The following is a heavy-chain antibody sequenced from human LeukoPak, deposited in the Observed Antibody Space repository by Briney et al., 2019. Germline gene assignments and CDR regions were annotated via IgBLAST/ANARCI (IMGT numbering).Heavy chain of an antibody. J-gene: IGHJ4*02. CDR2: VYYTGST. CDR3: ARLTKGRYFDYIFAF. Sequence: SETLSLTCTVSGASVSDSLSYWGRVRQPPGEGLEWVANVYYTGSTYYNPSLKSRVTMSVDTSKNQFSLKMTSVTAADTAIYYCARLTKGRYFDYIFAFWGQGILVTVSS. D-gene: IGHD3-9*01. V-gene: IGHV4-39*01. CDR1: GASVSDSLSY.